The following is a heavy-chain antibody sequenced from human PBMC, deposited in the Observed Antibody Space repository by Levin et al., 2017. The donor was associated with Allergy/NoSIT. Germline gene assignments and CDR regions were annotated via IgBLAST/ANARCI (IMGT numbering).Heavy chain of an antibody. CDR3: ARFGSRYCTNGVCYTRWFDP. CDR2: INHSGST. Sequence: KTSETLSLTCAVYGGSFSGYYWSWIRQPPGKGLEWIGEINHSGSTNYNPSLKSRVTISVDTSKNQFSLKLSSVTAADTAVYYCARFGSRYCTNGVCYTRWFDPWGQGTLVTVSS. J-gene: IGHJ5*02. V-gene: IGHV4-34*01. CDR1: GGSFSGYY. D-gene: IGHD2-8*01.